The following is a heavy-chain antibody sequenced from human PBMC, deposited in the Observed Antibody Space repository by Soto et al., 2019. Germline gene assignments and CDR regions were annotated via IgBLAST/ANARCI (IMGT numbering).Heavy chain of an antibody. J-gene: IGHJ6*02. CDR3: ARFLVEIAAAGWGRPMDV. CDR1: GFTFSSHV. CDR2: ISSGGST. Sequence: GGSLRLSCAASGFTFSSHVMTWVRQGTGKGLEWVSTISSGGSTYYADSVKGRFTISRDNSRNTLYLQMNSLRAEDTAVYYCARFLVEIAAAGWGRPMDVWGQGTTVTVSS. V-gene: IGHV3-23*01. D-gene: IGHD6-13*01.